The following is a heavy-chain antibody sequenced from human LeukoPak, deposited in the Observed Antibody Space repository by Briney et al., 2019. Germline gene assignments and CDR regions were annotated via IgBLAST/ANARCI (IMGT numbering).Heavy chain of an antibody. J-gene: IGHJ4*02. V-gene: IGHV1-69*05. CDR1: GSTFSRSA. Sequence: SVRVSCKASGSTFSRSAISWVLQAPGQGLQWMGGVIPILGTTNYAQRFQDRVSITTDDSTSTSYMEFRSLRSVDTAVYYCARDDGSATMGFDSWGQGTLVTVSS. CDR2: VIPILGTT. D-gene: IGHD1-26*01. CDR3: ARDDGSATMGFDS.